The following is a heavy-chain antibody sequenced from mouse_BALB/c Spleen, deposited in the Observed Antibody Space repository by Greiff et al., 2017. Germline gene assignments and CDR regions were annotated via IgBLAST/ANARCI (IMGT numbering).Heavy chain of an antibody. CDR2: IDPENGDT. D-gene: IGHD2-4*01. CDR3: NARLRPYAMDY. V-gene: IGHV14-4*02. J-gene: IGHJ4*01. CDR1: GFNIKDYY. Sequence: VQLKQSGAELVRPGALVKLSCKASGFNIKDYYMHWVKQRPEQGLEWIGWIDPENGDTEYAPKFQGKATMTADTSSNTAYLQLSSLTSEDTAVYYCNARLRPYAMDYWGQGTSVTVSS.